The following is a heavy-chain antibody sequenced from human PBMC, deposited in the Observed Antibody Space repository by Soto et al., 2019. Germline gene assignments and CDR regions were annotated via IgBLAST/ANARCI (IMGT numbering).Heavy chain of an antibody. CDR1: GFDVSYNY. V-gene: IGHV3-53*01. J-gene: IGHJ3*01. CDR3: ARGGTLTGTFDL. CDR2: IHPDGAT. Sequence: GTLRLSCAASGFDVSYNYMSWVRQAPGKGLEWLSIIHPDGATYYAGSVKGRFTISRDNSKNTVHLQMNDLRGDDTAVYHCARGGTLTGTFDLWGPGTMVTVSS. D-gene: IGHD1-1*01.